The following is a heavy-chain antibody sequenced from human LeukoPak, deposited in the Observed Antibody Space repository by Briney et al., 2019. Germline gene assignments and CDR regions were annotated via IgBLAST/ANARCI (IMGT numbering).Heavy chain of an antibody. J-gene: IGHJ4*02. CDR3: AKDDNWFGASTR. Sequence: GGSLRLSCAASGFTFGSYAMSWVRQAPGRGREWVSGISTIGGSSSYADSVKGRFTISRDNSKNTLYLQMNSLRDEDTAVYYCAKDDNWFGASTRWGQGTLVTVSS. CDR1: GFTFGSYA. CDR2: ISTIGGSS. D-gene: IGHD3-10*01. V-gene: IGHV3-23*01.